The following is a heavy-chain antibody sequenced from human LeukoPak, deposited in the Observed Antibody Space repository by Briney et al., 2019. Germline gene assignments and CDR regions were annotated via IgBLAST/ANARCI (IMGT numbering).Heavy chain of an antibody. CDR1: GYSISSGYY. J-gene: IGHJ3*02. Sequence: PSETLSLTCTVSGYSISSGYYWGWIRQPPGKGLEWIGSIYHSGSTYYNPSLKSRVTISVDTSKNQFSLKLSSVTAADTAVYYCAGTYSLYDAFDIWGQGTVVTVSS. V-gene: IGHV4-38-2*02. CDR3: AGTYSLYDAFDI. D-gene: IGHD6-13*01. CDR2: IYHSGST.